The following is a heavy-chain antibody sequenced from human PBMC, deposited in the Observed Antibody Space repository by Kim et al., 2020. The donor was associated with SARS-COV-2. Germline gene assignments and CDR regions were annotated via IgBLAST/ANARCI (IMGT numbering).Heavy chain of an antibody. V-gene: IGHV4-39*01. CDR3: ARGVVGAITRGWFDP. D-gene: IGHD1-26*01. J-gene: IGHJ5*02. Sequence: PSLKSRVTISVDTSKNQFSLKLSAVTAADTAVYSCARGVVGAITRGWFDPWGQGTLVTVSS.